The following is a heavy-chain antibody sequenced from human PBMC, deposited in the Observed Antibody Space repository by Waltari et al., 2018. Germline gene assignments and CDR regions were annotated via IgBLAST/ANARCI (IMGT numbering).Heavy chain of an antibody. D-gene: IGHD6-13*01. CDR1: GGSISSYY. J-gene: IGHJ6*02. Sequence: QVQLQESGPGLVKPSETLSLTCTVSGGSISSYYWSWIRQPAGKGLEWIGRIYTSGSTNYNPSLKRRVTMSVDTSKNQFSLKLSSVTAADTAVYYCARDSDSLGIENYYGMDVWGQGTTVTVSS. V-gene: IGHV4-4*07. CDR3: ARDSDSLGIENYYGMDV. CDR2: IYTSGST.